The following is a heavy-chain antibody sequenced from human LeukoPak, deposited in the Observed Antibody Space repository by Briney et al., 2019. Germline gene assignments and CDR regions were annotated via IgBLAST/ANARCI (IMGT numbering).Heavy chain of an antibody. D-gene: IGHD3-22*01. CDR1: GYTFTSYG. V-gene: IGHV1-18*01. J-gene: IGHJ4*02. CDR2: ISAYNGNT. Sequence: ASVKVSCKASGYTFTSYGISWVRQAPGQGLEWMGWISAYNGNTNYAQKLQGRVTMTTDTSTSTAYMELRSLRSDDTAVYYCARENHYDSSGYYPDYWGQGTLVTVSS. CDR3: ARENHYDSSGYYPDY.